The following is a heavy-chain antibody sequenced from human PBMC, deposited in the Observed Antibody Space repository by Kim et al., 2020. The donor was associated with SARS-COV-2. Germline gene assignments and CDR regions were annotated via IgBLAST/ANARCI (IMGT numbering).Heavy chain of an antibody. CDR3: ARGPTRSYGVDV. Sequence: YNPSLKSRLTMSKDTSTNQFSLRLTSVTAADTAVYYCARGPTRSYGVDVWGQGTTVTVSS. J-gene: IGHJ6*02. V-gene: IGHV4-4*07.